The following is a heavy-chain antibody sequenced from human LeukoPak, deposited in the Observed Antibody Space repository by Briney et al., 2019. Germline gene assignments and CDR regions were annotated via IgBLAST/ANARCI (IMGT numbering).Heavy chain of an antibody. V-gene: IGHV4-59*01. D-gene: IGHD2-15*01. CDR2: IYYSGST. CDR3: ARVGDIVWGLGPYFDY. CDR1: GASITSYY. Sequence: SETLSLTCTVSGASITSYYWSWNRQPPGKGLEWIGYIYYSGSTNYNPSLKSRVTISLDTSKNQFSLKLNSVTAADTAVYYCARVGDIVWGLGPYFDYWGQGTLVTVSS. J-gene: IGHJ4*02.